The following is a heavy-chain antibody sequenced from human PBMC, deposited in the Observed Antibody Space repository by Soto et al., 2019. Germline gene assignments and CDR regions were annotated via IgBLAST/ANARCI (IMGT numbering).Heavy chain of an antibody. CDR1: GFSFTADGVG. V-gene: IGHV2-5*02. CDR3: AHAFGGTSWPNDAFDV. CDR2: IYWDVDT. D-gene: IGHD3-16*01. J-gene: IGHJ3*01. Sequence: QITLKESGPTLVKPTQTLTLTCIFSGFSFTADGVGVGWIRQPPGKALEWLALIYWDVDTRYRASLKSRLTTTKDSSKNQVVLTMTNMDPVDTATYYCAHAFGGTSWPNDAFDVWGQGTVVTVSS.